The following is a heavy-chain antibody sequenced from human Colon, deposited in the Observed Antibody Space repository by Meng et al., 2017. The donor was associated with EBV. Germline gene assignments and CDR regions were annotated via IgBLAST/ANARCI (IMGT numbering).Heavy chain of an antibody. D-gene: IGHD6-19*01. J-gene: IGHJ4*02. CDR3: ARVSSGWDYFDY. Sequence: QWQPREAGPGMDKPSQPLSLTWTGAGGSVSSGGYYWTWIRQHPGKGLEWFGHIYYSGSTFYNPSLKRRVIISIDTSKNQFSLNLRSVTAADTAVYYCARVSSGWDYFDYWGQGTLVTVSS. CDR2: IYYSGST. V-gene: IGHV4-31*02. CDR1: GGSVSSGGYY.